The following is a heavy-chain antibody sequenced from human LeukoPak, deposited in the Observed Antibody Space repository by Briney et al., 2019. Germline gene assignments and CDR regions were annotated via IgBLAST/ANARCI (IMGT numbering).Heavy chain of an antibody. CDR1: GFTFSNYA. CDR2: ISYDGRNK. J-gene: IGHJ6*03. V-gene: IGHV3-30*09. CDR3: ARDPLGDYYGSGNHMDV. Sequence: GGSLRLSCAASGFTFSNYAMHWVRQAPGKGLEWVAVISYDGRNKNYADSVKGRFAISRDNAKNTLDLNLNSLRTEDTAVYYCARDPLGDYYGSGNHMDVWGKGTTVTVSS. D-gene: IGHD3-10*01.